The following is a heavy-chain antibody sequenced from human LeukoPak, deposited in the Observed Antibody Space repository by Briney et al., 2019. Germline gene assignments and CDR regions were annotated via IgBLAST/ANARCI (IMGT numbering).Heavy chain of an antibody. CDR1: GFTFTNYA. Sequence: GGSLRLSCAASGFTFTNYAMNWVRQAPGKGLEWVSVIYSGGSTYYADSVKGRFTISRDNSKNTLYLQMNSLRAEDTAVYYCARGYGSGSYRPRLYYYYGMDVWGQGTTVTVSS. CDR2: IYSGGST. CDR3: ARGYGSGSYRPRLYYYYGMDV. V-gene: IGHV3-66*01. D-gene: IGHD3-10*01. J-gene: IGHJ6*02.